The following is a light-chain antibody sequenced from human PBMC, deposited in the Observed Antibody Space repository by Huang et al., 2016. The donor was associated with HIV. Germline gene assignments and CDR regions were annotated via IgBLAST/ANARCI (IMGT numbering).Light chain of an antibody. V-gene: IGKV1-27*01. CDR1: QGISNY. CDR3: QKYDSAPLT. J-gene: IGKJ4*01. Sequence: DIQMTQSPSSLSAFVGDRVTITCRASQGISNYVAWYQQIPGKVPKLLIYAASTLQSGVPSRFSGSGSRTEFTLTISSLQPEDAATYYCQKYDSAPLTFGGGTKVEIK. CDR2: AAS.